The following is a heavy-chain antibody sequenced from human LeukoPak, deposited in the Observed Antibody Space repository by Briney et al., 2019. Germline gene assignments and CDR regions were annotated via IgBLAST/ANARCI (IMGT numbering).Heavy chain of an antibody. CDR1: GGSFSGYY. CDR3: ARGAWYSGYIY. J-gene: IGHJ4*02. CDR2: INHSGST. Sequence: SETLSLTCAVYGGSFSGYYWSWIRQPPGKGLEWIGEINHSGSTNYNPSLKSRVTISVDTSKNQFSLKLSSVTAADTAVYYCARGAWYSGYIYWGQGTLVTVSS. D-gene: IGHD5-12*01. V-gene: IGHV4-34*01.